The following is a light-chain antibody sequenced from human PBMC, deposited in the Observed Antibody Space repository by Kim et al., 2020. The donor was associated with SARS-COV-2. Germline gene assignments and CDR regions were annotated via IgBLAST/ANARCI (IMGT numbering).Light chain of an antibody. Sequence: YVGDRVSITCRASQTINNWLAWYQQKPGKAPKLLIYKASNLQSGVPSRFSGSGSGTEFTLTISSLQPDDSATYYCQQCNGYSSWTFGQGTKVDIK. J-gene: IGKJ1*01. CDR2: KAS. CDR1: QTINNW. V-gene: IGKV1-5*03. CDR3: QQCNGYSSWT.